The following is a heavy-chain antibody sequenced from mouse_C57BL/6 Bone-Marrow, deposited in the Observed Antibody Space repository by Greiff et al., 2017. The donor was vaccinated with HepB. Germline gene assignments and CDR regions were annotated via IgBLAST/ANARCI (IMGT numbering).Heavy chain of an antibody. CDR3: ARNPLTGTRAMDY. J-gene: IGHJ4*01. Sequence: VKLMESGPGLVQPSQSLSITCTVSGFSLTSYGVHWVRQSPGKGLEWLGVIWSGGSTDYNAAFISRLSISKDNSKSQVFFKMNSLQADDTAIYYCARNPLTGTRAMDYWGQGTSVTVSS. CDR1: GFSLTSYG. CDR2: IWSGGST. V-gene: IGHV2-2*01. D-gene: IGHD4-1*01.